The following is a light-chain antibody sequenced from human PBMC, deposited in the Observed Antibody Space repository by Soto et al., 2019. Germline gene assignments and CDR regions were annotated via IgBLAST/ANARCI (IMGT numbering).Light chain of an antibody. CDR1: SSDVGGYNY. Sequence: QSALTQPASVSGSPGQSITISCTGTSSDVGGYNYVSWYQPHPGKAPKLMIYDVSNRPSGVSNRFSGSKSGNTASLTISGLQAEDEADYYCSSYTSSSTPVVFGGGTKVTVL. V-gene: IGLV2-14*01. J-gene: IGLJ2*01. CDR3: SSYTSSSTPVV. CDR2: DVS.